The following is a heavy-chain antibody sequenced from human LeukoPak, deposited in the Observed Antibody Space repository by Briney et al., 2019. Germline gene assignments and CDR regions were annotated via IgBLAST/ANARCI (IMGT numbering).Heavy chain of an antibody. J-gene: IGHJ4*02. Sequence: PSETLSLTCAVSGYSISSGYYWGWIRQPPGKGLEWIGSIYHSGSTYYNPSLKSRVTISIDTSKNQFSLKLSSVTAADTAVYYCARDLLYSSDWYSANWGQGTLVTVSS. V-gene: IGHV4-38-2*02. CDR2: IYHSGST. CDR3: ARDLLYSSDWYSAN. D-gene: IGHD6-19*01. CDR1: GYSISSGYY.